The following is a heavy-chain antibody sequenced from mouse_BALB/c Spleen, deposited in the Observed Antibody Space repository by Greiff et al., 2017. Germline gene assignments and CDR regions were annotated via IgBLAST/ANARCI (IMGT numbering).Heavy chain of an antibody. Sequence: EVQRVESGGGLVKPGGSLKLSCAASGFTFSSYAMSWVRQTPEKRLEWVASISSGGSTYYPDSVKGRFTISRDNARNILYLQMSSLRSEDTAMYNCARGGAPAWFAYWGQGTLVTVSA. CDR3: ARGGAPAWFAY. V-gene: IGHV5-6-5*01. CDR1: GFTFSSYA. CDR2: ISSGGST. J-gene: IGHJ3*01.